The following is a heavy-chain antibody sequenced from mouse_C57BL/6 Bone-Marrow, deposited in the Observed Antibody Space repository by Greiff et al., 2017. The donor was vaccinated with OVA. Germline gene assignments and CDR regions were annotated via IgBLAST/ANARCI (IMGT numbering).Heavy chain of an antibody. Sequence: QVTLKECGPGILQPSQTLSLTCSFSVFSLSTFGMGVSWIRQPSGKGLEWLAHIYWDEDKHYKPSLKSRLTISKDTSNNQVFLKITTVDTADTATYYSARRVIYYDDYWGQGTTLTVSS. CDR3: ARRVIYYDDY. D-gene: IGHD2-4*01. CDR2: IYWDEDK. V-gene: IGHV8-9*01. CDR1: VFSLSTFGMG. J-gene: IGHJ2*01.